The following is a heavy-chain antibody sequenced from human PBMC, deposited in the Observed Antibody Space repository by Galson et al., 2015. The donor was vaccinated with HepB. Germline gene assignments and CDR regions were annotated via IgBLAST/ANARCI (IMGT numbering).Heavy chain of an antibody. CDR1: GFTFSSYG. CDR2: IWYDGSNK. J-gene: IGHJ2*01. Sequence: SLRLSCAASGFTFSSYGMHWVRQAPGKGLEWVAVIWYDGSNKYYADSVMGRFTISRDNSKNTLYLQMNSLRAEDTAVYYCARDPSRSYDSSGYYPDLWGRGTLVTVSS. V-gene: IGHV3-33*01. D-gene: IGHD3-22*01. CDR3: ARDPSRSYDSSGYYPDL.